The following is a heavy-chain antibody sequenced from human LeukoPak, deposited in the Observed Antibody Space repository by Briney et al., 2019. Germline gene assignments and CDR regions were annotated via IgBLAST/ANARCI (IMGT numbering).Heavy chain of an antibody. CDR1: GYTFTSYD. V-gene: IGHV1-8*01. D-gene: IGHD1-1*01. J-gene: IGHJ6*03. CDR3: ARGLNWNGGNMDV. CDR2: MNPNSGNT. Sequence: GASVKVSCKASGYTFTSYDINWVRQATGQGPEWMGWMNPNSGNTGYAQKFQDRVIMTRNTSISTVSMELSSLRSDDTAVYYCARGLNWNGGNMDVWGKGTTVTVSS.